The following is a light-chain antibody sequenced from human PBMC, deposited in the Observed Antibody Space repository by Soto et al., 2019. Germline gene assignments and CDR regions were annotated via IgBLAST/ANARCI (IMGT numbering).Light chain of an antibody. V-gene: IGLV2-14*01. Sequence: QSALTQPASMSGSPGQSITISCTGTSSDVGGYNYVSWYQQHPGKAPKLMIYDVSNRPSGVSNRFSGSKSSNTASRTISGLQAEDEADYYCSSYTSSSTLVFGGGTKLTVL. J-gene: IGLJ2*01. CDR1: SSDVGGYNY. CDR2: DVS. CDR3: SSYTSSSTLV.